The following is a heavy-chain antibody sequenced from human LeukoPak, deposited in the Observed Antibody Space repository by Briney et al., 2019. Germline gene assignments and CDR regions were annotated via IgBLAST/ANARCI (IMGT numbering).Heavy chain of an antibody. Sequence: GASVKVSCKASGYTLTSYDINWVRQATGQGLEWMGWMNPNSGNTGYAQKFQGRVTMTRNTSISTAYMELSSLRSEDTAVYYCAREKLGYCSSTSCSNFDYWGQGTLVAVSS. J-gene: IGHJ4*02. CDR1: GYTLTSYD. CDR3: AREKLGYCSSTSCSNFDY. CDR2: MNPNSGNT. V-gene: IGHV1-8*01. D-gene: IGHD2-2*01.